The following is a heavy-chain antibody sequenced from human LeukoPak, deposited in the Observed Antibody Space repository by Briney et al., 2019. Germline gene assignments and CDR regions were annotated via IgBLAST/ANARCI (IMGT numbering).Heavy chain of an antibody. V-gene: IGHV5-51*01. J-gene: IGHJ2*01. D-gene: IGHD2-2*02. CDR1: GYSFTSYW. CDR2: IYPGDSDT. CDR3: ARQVADAAAIDLWYFDL. Sequence: GESLKISCKGSGYSFTSYWIGWVRQMPGKGLEWMGIIYPGDSDTRYSPSSQGQVTISADKSISTAYLQWSSLKASDTAMYYCARQVADAAAIDLWYFDLWGRGTLVTVSS.